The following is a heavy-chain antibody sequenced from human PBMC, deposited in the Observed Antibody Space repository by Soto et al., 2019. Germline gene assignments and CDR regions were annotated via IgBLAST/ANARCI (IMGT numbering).Heavy chain of an antibody. J-gene: IGHJ3*02. CDR2: IIPILGLT. D-gene: IGHD2-2*01. Sequence: GASVKVSCKASGNTLSSNIIIWVRQAPGQGLEWMGRIIPILGLTNYAQKFQGRVTITTDASADTSTSTAYMELSSLRSEDTAVYYCARRSCSTISCPRHGFDIWGQGTMVTVSS. CDR3: ARRSCSTISCPRHGFDI. V-gene: IGHV1-69*02. CDR1: GNTLSSNI.